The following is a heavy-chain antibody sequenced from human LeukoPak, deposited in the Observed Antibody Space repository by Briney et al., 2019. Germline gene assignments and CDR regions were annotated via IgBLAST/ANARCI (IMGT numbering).Heavy chain of an antibody. V-gene: IGHV3-7*01. CDR3: AREGPSVTPYY. CDR1: GFNFGSNW. Sequence: GGSLRLSCAASGFNFGSNWVSWVRQAPGKGLEWVANIKQDGSEKYYVDSVKGRFTISRDNAKNSLYLQMNSLRAEDTAVYYCAREGPSVTPYYWGQGTLVTVSS. CDR2: IKQDGSEK. D-gene: IGHD4-17*01. J-gene: IGHJ4*02.